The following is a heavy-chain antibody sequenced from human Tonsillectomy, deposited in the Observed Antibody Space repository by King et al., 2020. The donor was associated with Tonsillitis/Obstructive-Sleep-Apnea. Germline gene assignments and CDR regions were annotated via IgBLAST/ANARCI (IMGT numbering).Heavy chain of an antibody. V-gene: IGHV3-33*01. Sequence: VQLVESGGGVVQPGRSLRLSCAASGFTFRSYGMHWVRQAPGKGLEWVAVIWYDGSNKYYPDSVKGRFTISRDNSKNTLYLQMNSLRAEDPAVYYCAREVSGSKSNWLDPWGQGTLVTVSS. CDR1: GFTFRSYG. CDR3: AREVSGSKSNWLDP. J-gene: IGHJ5*02. D-gene: IGHD3-10*01. CDR2: IWYDGSNK.